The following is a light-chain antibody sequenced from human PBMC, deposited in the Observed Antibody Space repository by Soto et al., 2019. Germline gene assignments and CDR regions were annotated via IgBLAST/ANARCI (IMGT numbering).Light chain of an antibody. CDR2: DAS. CDR1: QTISRY. CDR3: QHRINWPLT. V-gene: IGKV3-11*01. Sequence: EIVLTQSPATLSLSPGERATLSCRASQTISRYLAWYQQRPGQAPRLLIYDASNRATDIPARFSGRGSGTDFTLTISSLEPEDFAVYYCQHRINWPLTFGGGTKVEIK. J-gene: IGKJ4*01.